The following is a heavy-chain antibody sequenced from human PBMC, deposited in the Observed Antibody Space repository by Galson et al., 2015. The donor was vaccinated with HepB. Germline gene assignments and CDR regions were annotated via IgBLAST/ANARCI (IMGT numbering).Heavy chain of an antibody. V-gene: IGHV1-24*01. J-gene: IGHJ3*02. D-gene: IGHD2-21*02. CDR1: GYTLTELS. Sequence: SVKVSCKVSGYTLTELSMHWVRQAPGKGLEWMGGFDREDGETMYAQKFQGRVTLTEDTSTDTAYMELSSLRSEDTAVYYCATDRTSVTATAFEIWGQGTMVTVSS. CDR2: FDREDGET. CDR3: ATDRTSVTATAFEI.